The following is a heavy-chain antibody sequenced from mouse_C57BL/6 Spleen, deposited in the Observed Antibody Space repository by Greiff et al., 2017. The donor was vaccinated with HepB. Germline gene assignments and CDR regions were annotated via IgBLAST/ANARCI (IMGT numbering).Heavy chain of an antibody. CDR1: GFSLSTSGMG. D-gene: IGHD1-1*02. CDR3: ARSGPPGGYYFDC. V-gene: IGHV8-12*01. CDR2: IYWDDDK. Sequence: QVTLKECGPGILQSSQTLSLTCSFSGFSLSTSGMGVSWIRQPSGKGLEWLAHIYWDDDKRYNPSLKSRLTNSKNTSSNQVFLKITSVDTADTATYSGARSGPPGGYYFDCWGQGTTLTVSS. J-gene: IGHJ2*01.